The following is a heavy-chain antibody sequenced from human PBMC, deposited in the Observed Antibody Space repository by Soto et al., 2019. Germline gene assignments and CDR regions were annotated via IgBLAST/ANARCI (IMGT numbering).Heavy chain of an antibody. CDR2: IIPIFGTA. V-gene: IGHV1-69*13. CDR1: GGTFSSYA. Sequence: SVKVSCKASGGTFSSYAISWVRQAPGQGLEWMGGIIPIFGTANYAQKFQGRVTITADESTSTAYMELSSLRSEDTAVYHCARAGRWSLRTKAYYYYGMDVWGQGTTVTVSS. CDR3: ARAGRWSLRTKAYYYYGMDV. D-gene: IGHD2-15*01. J-gene: IGHJ6*02.